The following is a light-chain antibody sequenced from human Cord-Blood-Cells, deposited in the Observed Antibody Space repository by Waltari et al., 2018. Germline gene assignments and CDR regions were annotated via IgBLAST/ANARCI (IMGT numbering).Light chain of an antibody. J-gene: IGKJ2*01. Sequence: DIQMTQSPSSLSASVGDRVTITCRASQSISSYLNWYQQKPGKAPKLLIYAASSLQSGVPSRFSGSESGTDFTRTISSLQPEDFAPYYCQQSYSTPYTFGQGTKLEIK. CDR1: QSISSY. CDR2: AAS. V-gene: IGKV1-39*01. CDR3: QQSYSTPYT.